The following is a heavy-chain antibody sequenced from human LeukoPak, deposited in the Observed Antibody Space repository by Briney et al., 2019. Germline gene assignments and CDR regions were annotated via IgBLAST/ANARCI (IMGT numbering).Heavy chain of an antibody. V-gene: IGHV3-11*01. CDR3: ARREYCSSTSCYAENGYYGMDV. CDR2: ISSSGSTI. D-gene: IGHD2-2*01. CDR1: GFTFSDYY. J-gene: IGHJ6*02. Sequence: GGSPRLSCAASGFTFSDYYMSWIRQAPGKGLEWVPYISSSGSTIYYADSVKGRFTISRDNAKNSLYLQMNSLRAEDTAVYYCARREYCSSTSCYAENGYYGMDVWGQGTTVTVSS.